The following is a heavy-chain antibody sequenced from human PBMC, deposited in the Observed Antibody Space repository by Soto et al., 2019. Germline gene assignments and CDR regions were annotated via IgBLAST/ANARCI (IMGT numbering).Heavy chain of an antibody. Sequence: GGSLRLSCVASGFTFMSYTMNWVRQAPGKGLEWVSAIRGFSPYTYYADSVKGRFTISRDNATNSLYLQMNSLRAEDTAVYYCARDARYCSSTSCYTFDDWGQGTLVTVSS. J-gene: IGHJ4*01. D-gene: IGHD2-2*01. CDR1: GFTFMSYT. CDR2: IRGFSPYT. V-gene: IGHV3-21*01. CDR3: ARDARYCSSTSCYTFDD.